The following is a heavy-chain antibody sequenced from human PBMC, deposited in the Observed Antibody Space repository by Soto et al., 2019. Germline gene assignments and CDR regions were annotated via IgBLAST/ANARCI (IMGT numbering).Heavy chain of an antibody. CDR2: IYSSGNT. Sequence: SETLSLTCSVSGGTISGYYWTWIRQPAGKGLEWIGGIYSSGNTKYNPSLQSRVTMSLDTSNNQFSLRLTSVTAADTAVYYCARGQRFSDWFDPWGQGTLVTVSS. J-gene: IGHJ5*02. V-gene: IGHV4-4*07. CDR3: ARGQRFSDWFDP. D-gene: IGHD3-3*01. CDR1: GGTISGYY.